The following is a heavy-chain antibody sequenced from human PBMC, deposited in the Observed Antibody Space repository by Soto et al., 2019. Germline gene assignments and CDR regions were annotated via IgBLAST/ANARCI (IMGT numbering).Heavy chain of an antibody. CDR3: ARDNYDGSGYYFPDY. D-gene: IGHD3-22*01. CDR1: GYTFSSYG. Sequence: QVQLAQSGAEVKKPGASVKVSCKASGYTFSSYGFTWVRQAPGQGLEWMGWISGYDGDTKYAQNFQARVTMTTDTSRSTAYMELRSLRSDDTAVYYCARDNYDGSGYYFPDYWGQGTLVTVSS. CDR2: ISGYDGDT. J-gene: IGHJ4*02. V-gene: IGHV1-18*01.